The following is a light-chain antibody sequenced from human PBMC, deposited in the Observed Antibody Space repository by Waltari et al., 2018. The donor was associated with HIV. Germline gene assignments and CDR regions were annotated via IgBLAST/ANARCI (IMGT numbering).Light chain of an antibody. J-gene: IGLJ3*02. Sequence: QSALTQPASVSGSPGQSITISCTGASSDVGRYNYVSCYQQYPGKAPKLIIYDVTYRPSGVSNRFSASKSGNTASLTISGLQAEDEADYYCSSYTSTSIWVFGGGTKLTVL. CDR2: DVT. CDR3: SSYTSTSIWV. V-gene: IGLV2-14*03. CDR1: SSDVGRYNY.